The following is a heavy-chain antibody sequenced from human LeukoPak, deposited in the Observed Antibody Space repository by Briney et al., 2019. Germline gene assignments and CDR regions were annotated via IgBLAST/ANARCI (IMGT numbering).Heavy chain of an antibody. CDR1: GFSFSTFA. J-gene: IGHJ4*02. CDR2: IFDENNK. D-gene: IGHD1-14*01. CDR3: ARDPIAAEPDYFDY. Sequence: GGSLRLSCIASGFSFSTFAMHWVRQAPGTGPEWVAVIFDENNKFHADSVKGRFTIYRDNSKNTLYLQMNSLTTEDTAVYYCARDPIAAEPDYFDYWGQGTLVTVSS. V-gene: IGHV3-30*04.